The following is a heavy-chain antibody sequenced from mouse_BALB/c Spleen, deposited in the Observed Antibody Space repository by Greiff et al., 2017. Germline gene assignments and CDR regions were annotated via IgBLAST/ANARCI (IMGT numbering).Heavy chain of an antibody. CDR2: ILPGSGST. Sequence: VQLQESGAELMKPGASVKISCKATGYTFSSYWIEWVKQRPGHGLEWIGEILPGSGSTNYNEKFKGKATFTADTSSNTAYMQLSSLTSEDSAVYYCARTCSYYAMDYWGQGTSVTVSS. J-gene: IGHJ4*01. CDR3: ARTCSYYAMDY. V-gene: IGHV1-9*01. CDR1: GYTFSSYW.